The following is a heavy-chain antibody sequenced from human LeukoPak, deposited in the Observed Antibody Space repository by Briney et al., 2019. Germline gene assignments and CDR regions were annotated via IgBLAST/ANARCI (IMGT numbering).Heavy chain of an antibody. CDR3: ARGKTSQNIVTRKTYNWFDP. V-gene: IGHV3-48*03. D-gene: IGHD2/OR15-2a*01. CDR2: ISSSGSTI. CDR1: GFTFSSYE. J-gene: IGHJ5*02. Sequence: GGSLRLSCAASGFTFSSYEMNWVRQAPGKGLEWVSYISSSGSTIYYADSVKGRFTISRDNAKNSLYLQMKSLRAEGTAVYYCARGKTSQNIVTRKTYNWFDPWGQGTLVTVSS.